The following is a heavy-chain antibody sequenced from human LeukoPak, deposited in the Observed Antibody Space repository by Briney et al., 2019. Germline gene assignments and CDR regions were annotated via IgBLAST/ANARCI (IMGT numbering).Heavy chain of an antibody. CDR1: GGSISLYY. V-gene: IGHV4-4*08. Sequence: SETLSLTCTISGGSISLYYWSWIRQTPGKGLQWIGYVYYSGSTNYNPSLKSRVTISVDTSKNQFSLKLSSVTAADTAVYYCARERATTVSIGYWGQGTLVTVSS. D-gene: IGHD4-17*01. CDR3: ARERATTVSIGY. J-gene: IGHJ4*02. CDR2: VYYSGST.